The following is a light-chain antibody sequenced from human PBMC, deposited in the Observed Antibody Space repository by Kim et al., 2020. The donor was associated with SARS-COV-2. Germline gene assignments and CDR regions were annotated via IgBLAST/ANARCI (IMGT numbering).Light chain of an antibody. CDR2: EVS. CDR3: SSYAGSNTDV. V-gene: IGLV2-8*01. CDR1: SSDVGNYNY. Sequence: QSALTQPPSASGSPGQSVTISCTGTSSDVGNYNYVSWYQQHPGKAPQLIIYEVSRRPSGVPDRFSGSKSGNTASLTVSGLQAEDEADYYCSSYAGSNTDVFGTGTKVTVL. J-gene: IGLJ1*01.